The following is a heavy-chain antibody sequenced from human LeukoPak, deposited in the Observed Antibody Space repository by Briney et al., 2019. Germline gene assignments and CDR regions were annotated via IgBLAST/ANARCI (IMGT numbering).Heavy chain of an antibody. V-gene: IGHV4-39*07. CDR1: GGSISSTYDH. D-gene: IGHD2-2*01. CDR2: IRYTGTT. Sequence: SESLSLTCTVSGGSISSTYDHWDWIRQPPGRGLEWLGSIRYTGTTYYNPSLKSRVTISVDTSKNQFSLKLSSVTAADTAVYYCARVHGGLVVVPAAINYYYYYYMDVWGKGTTVTVSS. CDR3: ARVHGGLVVVPAAINYYYYYYMDV. J-gene: IGHJ6*03.